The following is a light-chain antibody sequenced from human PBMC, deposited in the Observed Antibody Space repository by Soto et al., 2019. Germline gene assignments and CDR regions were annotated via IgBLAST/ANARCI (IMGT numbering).Light chain of an antibody. CDR3: QHYNSYSEA. CDR1: QGISSY. Sequence: AIQLTQSPSSLSASVGDRVTITCRASQGISSYLAWYQQKPGKAPQILIYDASNLESGVPSRFSGSGSGTEFTLTISSLQPDDFATYYCQHYNSYSEAFGQGTKVDIK. CDR2: DAS. V-gene: IGKV1-13*02. J-gene: IGKJ1*01.